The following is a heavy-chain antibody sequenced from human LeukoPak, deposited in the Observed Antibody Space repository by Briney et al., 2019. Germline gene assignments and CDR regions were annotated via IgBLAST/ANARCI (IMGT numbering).Heavy chain of an antibody. CDR3: AKDLYDSSGSRYDY. V-gene: IGHV3-23*01. CDR2: MSGSGSST. D-gene: IGHD3-22*01. CDR1: GFTFSNYA. Sequence: GGSLRLSCAVSGFTFSNYAMSRVRQAPGKGLEWVSAMSGSGSSTWYADPVKGRLTISRDNSKNTLFLQMNSLRAEDTAVYYCAKDLYDSSGSRYDYWGQGTLVTVSS. J-gene: IGHJ4*02.